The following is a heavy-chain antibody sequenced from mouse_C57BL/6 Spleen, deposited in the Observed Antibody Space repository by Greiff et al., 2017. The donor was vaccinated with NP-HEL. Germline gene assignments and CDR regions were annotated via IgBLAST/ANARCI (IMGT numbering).Heavy chain of an antibody. CDR2: IYPGDGDT. J-gene: IGHJ1*03. D-gene: IGHD3-2*02. CDR1: GYAFSSSW. V-gene: IGHV1-82*01. CDR3: ALTAQALYWYFDV. Sequence: QVQLQQSGPELVKPGASVKISCKASGYAFSSSWMNWVKQRPGKGLEWIGRIYPGDGDTNYNGKFKGKATLTADKSSSTAYMQLSSLTSEDSAVYFCALTAQALYWYFDVWGTGTTVTVSS.